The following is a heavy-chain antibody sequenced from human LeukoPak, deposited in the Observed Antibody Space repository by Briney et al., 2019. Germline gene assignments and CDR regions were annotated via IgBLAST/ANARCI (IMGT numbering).Heavy chain of an antibody. Sequence: ESGPTLVNPTQTLTLTCTFSGSSLSTSGVGVGWIRQPPGKALEWLALIYWNDDKRYSPSLKSRLTITKDTSKNQVVLTMTNVDPVDTATYYCAHRGASSSSGWFAEYFQHWGQGTLVTVSS. V-gene: IGHV2-5*01. CDR3: AHRGASSSSGWFAEYFQH. D-gene: IGHD6-6*01. CDR2: IYWNDDK. CDR1: GSSLSTSGVG. J-gene: IGHJ1*01.